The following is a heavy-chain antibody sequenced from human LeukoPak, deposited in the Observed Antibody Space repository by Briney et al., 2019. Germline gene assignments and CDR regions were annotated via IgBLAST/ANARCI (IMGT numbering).Heavy chain of an antibody. Sequence: GESLKISCKGSGYSFTSYWIAWVRQMPGKGLEWMGIIYPGDSDATYSPSFQGQVTMSVDKSTATAYLQWSSLRASDTAIYYCARRMYYYDPSGKHSGAFDIWGQGTVVTVSP. CDR3: ARRMYYYDPSGKHSGAFDI. CDR1: GYSFTSYW. D-gene: IGHD3-22*01. CDR2: IYPGDSDA. J-gene: IGHJ3*02. V-gene: IGHV5-51*01.